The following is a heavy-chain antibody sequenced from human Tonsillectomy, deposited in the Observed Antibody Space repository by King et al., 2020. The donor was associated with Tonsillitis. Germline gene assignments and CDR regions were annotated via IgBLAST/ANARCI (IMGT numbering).Heavy chain of an antibody. CDR3: AKVGATGWDAFDI. CDR1: GFTFISSA. Sequence: VQLVESGGGLVQPWGSLRLSCAASGFTFISSAMSWVRQAPGKGLAGVSSITGCGWGRTTYYAYAVKGRCTISRDNSKNTLFPQMNSLRAEDTAVYYCAKVGATGWDAFDIWGQGTMVTVSS. J-gene: IGHJ3*02. D-gene: IGHD1-26*01. V-gene: IGHV3-23*04. CDR2: ITGCGWGRTT.